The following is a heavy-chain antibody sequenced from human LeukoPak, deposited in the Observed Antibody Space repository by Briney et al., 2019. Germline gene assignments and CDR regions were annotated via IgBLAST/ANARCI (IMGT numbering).Heavy chain of an antibody. V-gene: IGHV4-59*12. Sequence: PSETLSLTCTVSGGSISTYYWSWIRQPPGKGLEWIGYIYYIGSTNYNPSLKSRVTISIDTSKNQFSLKLSSVTAADTAVYYCARASSSGYLHYYYGMDVWGQGTTVTVSS. CDR2: IYYIGST. D-gene: IGHD3-22*01. CDR3: ARASSSGYLHYYYGMDV. J-gene: IGHJ6*02. CDR1: GGSISTYY.